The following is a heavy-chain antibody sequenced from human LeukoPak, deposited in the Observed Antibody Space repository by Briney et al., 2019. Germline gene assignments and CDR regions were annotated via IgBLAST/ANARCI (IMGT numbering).Heavy chain of an antibody. Sequence: ASVKVSCKASAYTFTGYYMHWVRQAPGQGLEWMGWINPDSGGTNYAQKFQGRVTMTRDTSISTAYMEVSRLRSDDTAVYYCAREGSGWYGNFDYWGQGTLVTASS. CDR2: INPDSGGT. CDR1: AYTFTGYY. V-gene: IGHV1-2*02. D-gene: IGHD6-19*01. CDR3: AREGSGWYGNFDY. J-gene: IGHJ4*02.